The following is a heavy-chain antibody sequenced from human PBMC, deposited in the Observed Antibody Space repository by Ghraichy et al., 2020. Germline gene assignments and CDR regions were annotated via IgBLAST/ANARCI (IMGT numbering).Heavy chain of an antibody. D-gene: IGHD3-16*01. J-gene: IGHJ3*02. CDR3: ARPSYRGSFHSAFDI. Sequence: GESLNISCEASGYSFTNYWIGWVRQVPGKGLEWMGIISPGDSESRFNPSFQGQVTISADKSISTAYLQWSSLKASDTAIYYCARPSYRGSFHSAFDIWGRGTMVTVSS. CDR2: ISPGDSES. V-gene: IGHV5-51*01. CDR1: GYSFTNYW.